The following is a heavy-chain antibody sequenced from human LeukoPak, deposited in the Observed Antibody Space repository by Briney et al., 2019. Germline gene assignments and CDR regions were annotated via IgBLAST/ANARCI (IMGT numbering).Heavy chain of an antibody. V-gene: IGHV4-34*01. J-gene: IGHJ6*03. CDR2: INHSGST. CDR3: ARAGRGVIRVLYYYYYMDV. D-gene: IGHD3-10*01. Sequence: PSETLSLTCAVYGGSFSGYYWSWIRQPPGKGLEWIGEINHSGSTNYNPSLKSRVTITVDTSKNQFSLKLSSVTAADTAVYYCARAGRGVIRVLYYYYYMDVWGKGTTVTVSS. CDR1: GGSFSGYY.